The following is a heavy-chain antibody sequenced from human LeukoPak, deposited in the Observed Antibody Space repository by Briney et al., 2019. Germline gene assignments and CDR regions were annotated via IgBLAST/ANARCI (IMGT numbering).Heavy chain of an antibody. D-gene: IGHD3-22*01. J-gene: IGHJ3*02. Sequence: ASVKVSCKASGYTFTSYGISWVRQAPGQGLEWMGWISAYNGNTNYAQKLQGRVTMTTDTSTSTAYMELRSLRSDDTAVYYCARDDPTYYYDSSGYPDAFDIWGQGTMVTVSS. CDR2: ISAYNGNT. CDR3: ARDDPTYYYDSSGYPDAFDI. CDR1: GYTFTSYG. V-gene: IGHV1-18*01.